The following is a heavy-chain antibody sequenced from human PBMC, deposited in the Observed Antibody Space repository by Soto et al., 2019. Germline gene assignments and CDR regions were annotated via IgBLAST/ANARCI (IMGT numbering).Heavy chain of an antibody. CDR2: IYYSGST. V-gene: IGHV4-59*08. D-gene: IGHD1-26*01. CDR1: GGSISSYY. Sequence: SETLSLTCTVSGGSISSYYWSWIRQPPGKGLEWIGYIYYSGSTNYNPSLKSRVTISVDTSKNQFSLKLSSVTAADTAVYYCARHRGGYRGYYYYMDVWGKGTTVTVSS. J-gene: IGHJ6*03. CDR3: ARHRGGYRGYYYYMDV.